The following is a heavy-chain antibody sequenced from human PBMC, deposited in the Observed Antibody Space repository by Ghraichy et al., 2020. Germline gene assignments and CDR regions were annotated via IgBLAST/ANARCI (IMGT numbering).Heavy chain of an antibody. J-gene: IGHJ4*02. Sequence: SETLSLTCTVSGGSIRSRNYYWGWIRQPPGKGLEWIGNIYYSGSTNYNPSLKSRVTISVDTSKNQFSLKLSSVTAADTAVYYCARQNWVVTAKIDYWGQGTLVTVSS. V-gene: IGHV4-39*01. CDR1: GGSIRSRNYY. CDR3: ARQNWVVTAKIDY. CDR2: IYYSGST. D-gene: IGHD2-21*02.